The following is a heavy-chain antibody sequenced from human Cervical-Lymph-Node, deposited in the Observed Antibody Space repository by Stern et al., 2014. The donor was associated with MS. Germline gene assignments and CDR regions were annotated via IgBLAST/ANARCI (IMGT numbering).Heavy chain of an antibody. J-gene: IGHJ4*02. CDR1: GYTFSSFA. V-gene: IGHV1-18*01. CDR2: ITVYNGNT. Sequence: QVQLVQSGAEVKKPGASVNVSCKASGYTFSSFAITWVRQAPGQGLEWMGTITVYNGNTNYAQRVQDRVTMTTDTPTNKPYREGRNRGSADPAVYSGARGWGDPRHWGQGTLVTVSS. CDR3: ARGWGDPRH. D-gene: IGHD3-16*01.